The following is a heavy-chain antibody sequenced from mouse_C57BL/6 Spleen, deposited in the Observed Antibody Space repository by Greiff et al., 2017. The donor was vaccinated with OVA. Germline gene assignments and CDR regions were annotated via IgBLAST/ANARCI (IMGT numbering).Heavy chain of an antibody. Sequence: VQLQQSGPELVKPGASVKISCKASGYAFSSSWMNWVKQRPGKGLEWIGRIYPGDGDTNYNGKFKGKATLTADKSSSTAYMQLSSLTAEDSAFYFCAITTVVATRAMDYWGQGTSVTVSS. CDR1: GYAFSSSW. CDR3: AITTVVATRAMDY. CDR2: IYPGDGDT. V-gene: IGHV1-82*01. J-gene: IGHJ4*01. D-gene: IGHD1-1*01.